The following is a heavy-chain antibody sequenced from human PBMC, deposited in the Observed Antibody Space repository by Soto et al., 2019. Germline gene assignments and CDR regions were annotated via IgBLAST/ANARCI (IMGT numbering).Heavy chain of an antibody. CDR2: ISYDGSNK. Sequence: QVQLVESGGGVVQPGRSLRLSCAASGFTFSSYGMHWVRQAPGKGLEWVAVISYDGSNKYYADSVKGRFTISRDNSKNTLYLQMNSLRAEDTAVYYCAKGHYDSSGYPIWDYYYYYGMDVWGQGITVTVSS. D-gene: IGHD3-22*01. CDR3: AKGHYDSSGYPIWDYYYYYGMDV. CDR1: GFTFSSYG. J-gene: IGHJ6*02. V-gene: IGHV3-30*18.